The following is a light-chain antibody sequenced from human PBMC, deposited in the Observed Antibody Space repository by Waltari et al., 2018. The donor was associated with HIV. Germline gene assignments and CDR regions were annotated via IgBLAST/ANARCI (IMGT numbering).Light chain of an antibody. CDR1: QTISSW. V-gene: IGKV1-5*03. CDR2: RAS. CDR3: QQYYTYLST. J-gene: IGKJ2*01. Sequence: DIQMTQSPSTLSASVGDRVTLPCRASQTISSWLAWYQQKPGKAPKLLLYRASTLESGVPSRFSGSGSGTQFSLTISSLQPDDSATYYCQQYYTYLSTFGPGTKLEIK.